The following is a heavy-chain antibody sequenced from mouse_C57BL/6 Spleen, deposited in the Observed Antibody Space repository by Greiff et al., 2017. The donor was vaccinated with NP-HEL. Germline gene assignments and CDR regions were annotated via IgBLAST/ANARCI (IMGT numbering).Heavy chain of an antibody. CDR3: ARDYDYDRYYYAMDY. CDR2: IYPRSGNT. Sequence: LVESGAELARPGASVKLSCKASGYTFTSYGISWVKQRTGQGLEWIGEIYPRSGNTYYNEKFKGKATLTADKSSSTAYMELRSLTSEDSAVYFCARDYDYDRYYYAMDYWGQGTSVTVSS. J-gene: IGHJ4*01. CDR1: GYTFTSYG. D-gene: IGHD2-4*01. V-gene: IGHV1-81*01.